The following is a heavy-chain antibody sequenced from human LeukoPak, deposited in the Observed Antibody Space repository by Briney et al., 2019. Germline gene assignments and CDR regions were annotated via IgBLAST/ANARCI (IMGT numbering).Heavy chain of an antibody. J-gene: IGHJ6*02. D-gene: IGHD3-16*01. CDR1: GGSISSGGYS. CDR2: IYHSGST. CDR3: AGTVLGYYYGMDV. V-gene: IGHV4-30-2*01. Sequence: PSETLSLTCAVSGGSISSGGYSWSWIRQPPGKGLEWIGYIYHSGSTYYNPSLKSRVTISVDRSKNQFSLKLSSVTAADTAVYYCAGTVLGYYYGMDVWGQGTTVTVSS.